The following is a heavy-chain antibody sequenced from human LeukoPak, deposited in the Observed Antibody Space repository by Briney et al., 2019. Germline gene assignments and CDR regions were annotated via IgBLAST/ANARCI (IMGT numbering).Heavy chain of an antibody. J-gene: IGHJ4*02. CDR3: ARCKSSSCAGLLDY. CDR1: GGTFSSYA. Sequence: AASVKVSCKASGGTFSSYAISWVRQAPGQGLEWMGRIIPIFGTANYAQKFQGRVTITTDESTSTAYMELSSVTAADTAVYYCARCKSSSCAGLLDYWGQGTLVTVSS. V-gene: IGHV1-69*05. CDR2: IIPIFGTA. D-gene: IGHD6-13*01.